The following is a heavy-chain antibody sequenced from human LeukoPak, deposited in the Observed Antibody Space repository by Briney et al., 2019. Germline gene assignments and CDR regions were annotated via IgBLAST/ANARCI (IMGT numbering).Heavy chain of an antibody. V-gene: IGHV3-21*04. Sequence: AGGSLRLSCAASGFTFSSYSMNWVRQAPGKGLEWVSSISSSSSYIYYADSVKGRFTISRDNAKNSLYLQMNSLRAEDTALYYCAKDRGYSYGLGSDYWGQGTLVTVSS. J-gene: IGHJ4*02. CDR2: ISSSSSYI. CDR3: AKDRGYSYGLGSDY. D-gene: IGHD5-18*01. CDR1: GFTFSSYS.